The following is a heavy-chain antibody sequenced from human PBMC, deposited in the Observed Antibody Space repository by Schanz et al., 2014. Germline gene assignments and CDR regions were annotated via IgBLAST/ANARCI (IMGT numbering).Heavy chain of an antibody. CDR2: MIGSGSSV. V-gene: IGHV3-23*01. J-gene: IGHJ5*01. Sequence: EVQLLESGGGLVQPGGSLRLSCAASGFSFSIFAMTWVRQAPGQGLEWVSRMIGSGSSVFYADSVKGRFIVSRDNSKNTLYLEMNRLRVDDTAVYYCSKDKQGSRSDDSWGQGTLVTVSS. CDR1: GFSFSIFA. CDR3: SKDKQGSRSDDS. D-gene: IGHD2-15*01.